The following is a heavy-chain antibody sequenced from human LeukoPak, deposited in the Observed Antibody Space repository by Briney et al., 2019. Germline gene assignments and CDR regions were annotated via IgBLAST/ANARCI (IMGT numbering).Heavy chain of an antibody. Sequence: ASVKVSCKASGYTFINYDIMWVRQATGQGLEWIGWMNSNSGNTGYAQKFQGRVTMNRDTSMSTAYMELSSLRFEDTAVYYCTRGRSGTIVRGYMDYWGQGTLVTVSS. J-gene: IGHJ4*02. CDR2: MNSNSGNT. D-gene: IGHD3-10*01. CDR1: GYTFINYD. V-gene: IGHV1-8*01. CDR3: TRGRSGTIVRGYMDY.